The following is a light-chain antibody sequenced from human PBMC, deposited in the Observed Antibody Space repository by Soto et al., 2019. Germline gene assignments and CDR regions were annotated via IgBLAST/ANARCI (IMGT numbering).Light chain of an antibody. CDR2: QIS. Sequence: DVVLTQTPLSSPVTLGQPASISCRSSQSLVYSDGNTYLSWLQQRPGQPPRLLIYQISNRFSGVPDRFSGSGAGTDFTLKISRVEAEDVGVHYCMPFAHFPRTFGQGTKLEI. CDR1: QSLVYSDGNTY. J-gene: IGKJ1*01. V-gene: IGKV2-24*01. CDR3: MPFAHFPRT.